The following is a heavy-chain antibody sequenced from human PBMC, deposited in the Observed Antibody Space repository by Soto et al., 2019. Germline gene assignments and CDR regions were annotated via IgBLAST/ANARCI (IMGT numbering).Heavy chain of an antibody. CDR3: ATGGVFGVVITPYYYYGMDV. J-gene: IGHJ6*02. Sequence: SVKVSCKASGGTFSSYAISWVRQAPGQGLEWMGGIIPIFGTANYAQKFQGRVTITADESTSTAYMELSSLRSEDTAVYYCATGGVFGVVITPYYYYGMDVWGQGTTVTVSS. V-gene: IGHV1-69*13. CDR2: IIPIFGTA. CDR1: GGTFSSYA. D-gene: IGHD3-3*01.